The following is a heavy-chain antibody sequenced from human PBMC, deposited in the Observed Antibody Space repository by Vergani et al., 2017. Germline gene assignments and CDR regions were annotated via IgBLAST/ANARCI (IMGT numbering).Heavy chain of an antibody. CDR1: GDSISSNNC. D-gene: IGHD1-26*01. Sequence: QVQLQESGPGLVKPPGTLSLTCAVSGDSISSNNCWTWVRQPPGKGLEWIGRIYTSGSTNYNPSLKSRVTISVDTSKNQFSLKLSSVTAADTAVYYCASGIVGATNYYYGMDVWGQGTTVTVSS. CDR2: IYTSGST. J-gene: IGHJ6*02. CDR3: ASGIVGATNYYYGMDV. V-gene: IGHV4-4*03.